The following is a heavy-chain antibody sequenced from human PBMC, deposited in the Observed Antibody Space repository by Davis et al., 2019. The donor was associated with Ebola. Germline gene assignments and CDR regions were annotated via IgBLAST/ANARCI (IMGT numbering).Heavy chain of an antibody. CDR3: ASLRRTITGMDDAFDI. J-gene: IGHJ3*02. V-gene: IGHV5-51*01. CDR1: RYILSTYAW. CDR2: IYTGDSDT. Sequence: PGGSLRLSCQHSRYILSTYAWIGWVRQMPGKGLDWMGIIYTGDSDTRYSPSFRGQVTISADKSMKTAFLQWSSLKASDSGMYYCASLRRTITGMDDAFDIWGQGTLVTVSS. D-gene: IGHD1-20*01.